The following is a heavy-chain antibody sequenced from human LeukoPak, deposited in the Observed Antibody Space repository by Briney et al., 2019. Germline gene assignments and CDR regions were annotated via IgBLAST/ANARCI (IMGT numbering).Heavy chain of an antibody. Sequence: SETLSLTCTVSGGSISSYYWSWIRQPAGKGLEWIGRIYTSGSTNYNPSLKSRVTMSVDTSKNQFSLKLSSVTAADTDVYYCARDYYDILTGYYEGGGFDYWGQGTLVTVSS. CDR1: GGSISSYY. J-gene: IGHJ4*02. CDR3: ARDYYDILTGYYEGGGFDY. CDR2: IYTSGST. D-gene: IGHD3-9*01. V-gene: IGHV4-4*07.